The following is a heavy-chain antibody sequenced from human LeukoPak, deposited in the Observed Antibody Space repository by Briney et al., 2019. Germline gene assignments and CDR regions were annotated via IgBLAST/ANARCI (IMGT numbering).Heavy chain of an antibody. V-gene: IGHV1-18*04. J-gene: IGHJ4*02. CDR2: ISAYNGNT. CDR1: GYTFTSYG. D-gene: IGHD2-2*01. Sequence: ASVKVSCKASGYTFTSYGISWVRQAPGQGLEWMGWISAYNGNTNYAQKLQGRVTMTTDTSTSTAYMELRSLRSDDTAVYYCARSGYCSSTSCYGVVDYWGQGTLVTVSS. CDR3: ARSGYCSSTSCYGVVDY.